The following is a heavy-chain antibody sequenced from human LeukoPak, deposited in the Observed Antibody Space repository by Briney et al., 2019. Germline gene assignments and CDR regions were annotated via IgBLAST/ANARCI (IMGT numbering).Heavy chain of an antibody. D-gene: IGHD6-13*01. J-gene: IGHJ6*02. Sequence: PGGSLRLSCAGSGFIFSNYWMHWVRQAPGKGLVWVSRINTDGSSTSYADSLKGRFTISRDNAKNTLYLQMNSLRAEDTAVYYCARVVSSSWTGYYYGMDVWGQRTTVTVSS. CDR2: INTDGSST. V-gene: IGHV3-74*01. CDR3: ARVVSSSWTGYYYGMDV. CDR1: GFIFSNYW.